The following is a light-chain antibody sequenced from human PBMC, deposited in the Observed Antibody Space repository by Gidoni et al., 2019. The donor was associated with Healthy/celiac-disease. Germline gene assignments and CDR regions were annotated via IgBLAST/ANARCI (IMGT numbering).Light chain of an antibody. CDR2: GNS. Sequence: QSVLTQPPLVSGAPGQRVTISCTGSSSNIGAGYDVHWYQQLPGTAPKLLIYGNSNRPSGVPDRFSGSKSGTSASLAITGLQAEDEADYYCQSYDSSLSGLWVFGTGTKVTVL. V-gene: IGLV1-40*01. CDR3: QSYDSSLSGLWV. J-gene: IGLJ1*01. CDR1: SSNIGAGYD.